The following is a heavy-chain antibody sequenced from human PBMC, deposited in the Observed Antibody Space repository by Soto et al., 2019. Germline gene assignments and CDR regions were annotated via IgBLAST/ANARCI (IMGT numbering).Heavy chain of an antibody. J-gene: IGHJ3*02. Sequence: PSETLSLTCAVYGESFSGYYWSWIRQPPGKGLEWIGEINHSGSTNYNPSLKSRVTISVDTSKNQFTLKLSSVTAADTAVYYCARGVGESCSGGSCYDAFDIWGQGTMVTVSS. CDR2: INHSGST. CDR1: GESFSGYY. D-gene: IGHD2-15*01. CDR3: ARGVGESCSGGSCYDAFDI. V-gene: IGHV4-34*01.